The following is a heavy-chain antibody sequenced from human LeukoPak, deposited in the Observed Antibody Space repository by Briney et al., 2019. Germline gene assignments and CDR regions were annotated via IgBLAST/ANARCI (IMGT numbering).Heavy chain of an antibody. CDR2: IYSGGST. CDR3: ARAPSEWFGEFSPYYYGMDV. V-gene: IGHV3-66*01. CDR1: GFTVSSNY. J-gene: IGHJ6*02. Sequence: SGGSLRLSCAASGFTVSSNYMSWVRQAPGKGLEWVSVIYSGGSTYYADSVKGRFTISRDNSKNTLYLQMNSLRAEDTAVYYCARAPSEWFGEFSPYYYGMDVWGQGTTVTVSS. D-gene: IGHD3-10*01.